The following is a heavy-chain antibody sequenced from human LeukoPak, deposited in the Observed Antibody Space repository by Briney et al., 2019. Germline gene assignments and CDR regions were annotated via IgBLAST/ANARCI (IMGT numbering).Heavy chain of an antibody. CDR3: ARDMGTVTTSLADY. Sequence: GGSLRLSCAASGFTLSSYGMHWVCQAPGKGLEWVAVIWYDGSNKYYADSVKGRFTISRDNSKNTLYLQMNSLRAEDTAVYYCARDMGTVTTSLADYWGQGTLVTVSS. J-gene: IGHJ4*02. CDR2: IWYDGSNK. V-gene: IGHV3-33*01. CDR1: GFTLSSYG. D-gene: IGHD4-17*01.